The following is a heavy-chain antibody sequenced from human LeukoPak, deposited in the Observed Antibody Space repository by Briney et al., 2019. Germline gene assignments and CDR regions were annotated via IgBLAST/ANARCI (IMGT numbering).Heavy chain of an antibody. Sequence: GGSLRLSCATSGFTFSNYAMGWVRQAPGKGLEWVSGISGSAGSTYYADSVKGRFTISRDNSKNTLYLQMNSLRAEDTAVYYCSRGRYCSNTSCYIDYWGQGTLVTVAS. D-gene: IGHD2-2*02. J-gene: IGHJ4*02. CDR1: GFTFSNYA. CDR2: ISGSAGST. CDR3: SRGRYCSNTSCYIDY. V-gene: IGHV3-23*01.